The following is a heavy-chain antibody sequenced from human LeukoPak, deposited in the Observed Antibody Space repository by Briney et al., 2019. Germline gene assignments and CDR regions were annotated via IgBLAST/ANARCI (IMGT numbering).Heavy chain of an antibody. CDR3: ARGSDIRYYGMDV. CDR2: INHSGST. CDR1: GGSFSGYY. D-gene: IGHD2-15*01. V-gene: IGHV4-34*01. Sequence: SETLSVTCAVYGGSFSGYYWSWIRQPPGKGLEWIGEINHSGSTNYNPSLKSRVTISVDTSKNQFSLKLSSVTAADTAVYYCARGSDIRYYGMDVWGKGTTVTVSS. J-gene: IGHJ6*04.